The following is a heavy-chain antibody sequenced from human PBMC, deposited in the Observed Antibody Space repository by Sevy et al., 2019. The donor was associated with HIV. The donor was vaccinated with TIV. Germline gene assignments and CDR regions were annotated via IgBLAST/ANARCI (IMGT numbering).Heavy chain of an antibody. CDR2: INPNSGGT. Sequence: ASVKVSCKASGYTFTGYYMHWVRQAPGQGLEWMGWINPNSGGTNYAQKFQGRVTMTRDTSISTAYMELSRLRSDDTAVYYCARSPYSSGWGALDYWGQGTLVTVSS. CDR1: GYTFTGYY. D-gene: IGHD6-19*01. CDR3: ARSPYSSGWGALDY. J-gene: IGHJ4*02. V-gene: IGHV1-2*02.